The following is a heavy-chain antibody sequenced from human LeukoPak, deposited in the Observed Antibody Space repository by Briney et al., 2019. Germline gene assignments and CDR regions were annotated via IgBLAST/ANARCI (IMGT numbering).Heavy chain of an antibody. CDR2: IYYSGST. CDR3: ARLGGYNYWAEYYYLDY. D-gene: IGHD5-24*01. Sequence: SETLSLTCTVSGGSISSSSYYWGWIRQPPGKGLEWIGSIYYSGSTYYNPSLKSRVTISVDTSKNQFSLKLSSVTAADTAVYYCARLGGYNYWAEYYYLDYWGQGTLVTVSS. J-gene: IGHJ4*02. V-gene: IGHV4-39*01. CDR1: GGSISSSSYY.